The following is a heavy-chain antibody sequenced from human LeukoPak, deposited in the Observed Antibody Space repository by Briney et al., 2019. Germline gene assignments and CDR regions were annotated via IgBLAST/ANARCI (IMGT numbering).Heavy chain of an antibody. D-gene: IGHD3-22*01. Sequence: EASVKVSCKASGGTFSSYAISWVRQAPGQGLEWMGWISTYNGNTNYARKVQDRVTMTTDTSTSTAYMELRSLRSDDTAVYHCARVGLYDSSGYYLNYWGQGTLVTVSS. V-gene: IGHV1-18*01. J-gene: IGHJ4*02. CDR1: GGTFSSYA. CDR2: ISTYNGNT. CDR3: ARVGLYDSSGYYLNY.